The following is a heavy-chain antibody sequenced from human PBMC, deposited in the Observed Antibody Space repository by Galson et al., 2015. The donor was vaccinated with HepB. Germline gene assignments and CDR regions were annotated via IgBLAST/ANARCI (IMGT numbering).Heavy chain of an antibody. Sequence: QPGTAATKPGETLTIACKGSGYSFPSYWIGWGRQVPGQSLEWMGINNTGESDTRFRPSMQCQVIISAGKSTSTAYLQWSSLQASDTAMYYCARPRDPTPYSSGLHMDVWGQGTPVTVSS. V-gene: IGHV5-51*03. CDR1: GYSFPSYW. CDR2: NNTGESDT. J-gene: IGHJ6*02. D-gene: IGHD6-19*01. CDR3: ARPRDPTPYSSGLHMDV.